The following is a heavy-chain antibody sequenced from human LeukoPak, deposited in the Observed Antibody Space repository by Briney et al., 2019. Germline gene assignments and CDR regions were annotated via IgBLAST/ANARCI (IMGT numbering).Heavy chain of an antibody. D-gene: IGHD2-2*01. J-gene: IGHJ4*02. Sequence: ASVKVSCKASGYTFTSYDINWVRQAPGQGLEWMGWINPNSGGTNYAQKFQGRVTMTRDTSISTAYMELSRLRSDDTAVYYCASGSDPIVVVPAAETSDYWGQGTLVTVSS. CDR3: ASGSDPIVVVPAAETSDY. CDR2: INPNSGGT. CDR1: GYTFTSYD. V-gene: IGHV1-2*02.